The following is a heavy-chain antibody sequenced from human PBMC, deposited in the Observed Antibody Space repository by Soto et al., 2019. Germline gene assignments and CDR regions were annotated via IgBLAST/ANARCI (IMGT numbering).Heavy chain of an antibody. V-gene: IGHV3-30-3*01. D-gene: IGHD6-19*01. J-gene: IGHJ4*02. CDR1: GFTFSSYA. CDR3: ARGRAKIAVAGTAHDY. CDR2: ISYDGSNK. Sequence: QVQLVESGGGVVQPGRSLRLSCAASGFTFSSYAMHWVRQAPGKGLEWVAVISYDGSNKYYADSVKGRFTISRDNSKNTLYLQRNSLRAEDTAVYYCARGRAKIAVAGTAHDYWGQGTLVTVSS.